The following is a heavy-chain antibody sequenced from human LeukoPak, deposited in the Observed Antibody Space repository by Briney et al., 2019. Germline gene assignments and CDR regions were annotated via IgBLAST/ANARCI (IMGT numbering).Heavy chain of an antibody. Sequence: SSETLSLTCAVYGGSFSGYYWIWIRQPPGEGLEWLGEINHSGSTSYNPSLKSRVTISVDTSKNKFSLTTSSVTAADTAVYYCARGRLSSGHYHRPGGFDPWGQGTLVTVSS. V-gene: IGHV4-34*01. CDR2: INHSGST. J-gene: IGHJ5*02. CDR1: GGSFSGYY. CDR3: ARGRLSSGHYHRPGGFDP. D-gene: IGHD3-22*01.